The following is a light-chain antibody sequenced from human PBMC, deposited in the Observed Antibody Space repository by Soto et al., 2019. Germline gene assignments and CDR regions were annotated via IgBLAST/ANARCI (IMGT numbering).Light chain of an antibody. J-gene: IGKJ1*01. CDR3: LLYNSYPWT. Sequence: DIHMTQSPSSLSASVGDRVTITCRASQGIRSDLGWYQQKPGEAHKRLIYAASSLQSGVPTSFSCSGSGTESPLTISTVQPEDFATTYCLLYNSYPWTFGQGTKVEIK. CDR1: QGIRSD. CDR2: AAS. V-gene: IGKV1-17*01.